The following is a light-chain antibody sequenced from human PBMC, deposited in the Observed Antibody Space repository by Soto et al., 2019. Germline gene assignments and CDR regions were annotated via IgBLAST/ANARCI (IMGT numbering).Light chain of an antibody. CDR2: GSS. V-gene: IGLV1-44*01. CDR3: QTSDSGLLGLV. Sequence: QSVLTQPPSASGTPGQRVTISCSGGSSSFGSNTVNWYQQLPGTAPKLLLSGSSDRPSGVPDRFSASKSGTSASLTITGLQPDDEADYYCQTSDSGLLGLVFGTGTKLTVL. J-gene: IGLJ1*01. CDR1: SSSFGSNT.